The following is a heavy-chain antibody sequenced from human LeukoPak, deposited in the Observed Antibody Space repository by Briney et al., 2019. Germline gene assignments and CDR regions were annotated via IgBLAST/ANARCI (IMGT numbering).Heavy chain of an antibody. J-gene: IGHJ6*04. CDR2: MNPNSGNT. D-gene: IGHD3-9*01. CDR3: ARGFVNLPGYWGV. Sequence: ASVKVSCKASGYTFASYDINWVRQATGQGLEWMGWMNPNSGNTGYAQKFQGRVTMTRDTSISTAYMELSSLTSEDTAVYDCARGFVNLPGYWGVWGKGTTVTVSS. V-gene: IGHV1-8*02. CDR1: GYTFASYD.